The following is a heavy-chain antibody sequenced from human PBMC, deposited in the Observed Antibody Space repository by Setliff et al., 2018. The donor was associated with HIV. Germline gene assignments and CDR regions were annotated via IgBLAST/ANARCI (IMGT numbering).Heavy chain of an antibody. CDR3: ARLGDNSDWRSNYFFYYMDV. CDR2: LFHTGSS. J-gene: IGHJ6*03. Sequence: ASETLSLTCTVSGESLAGSRYSWGWVRQSPGQGLEWLGNLFHTGSSYFNPSLKSRLTMSVDTSKDQFSLSLISMTAADSAVYYCARLGDNSDWRSNYFFYYMDVWGKGVTVTVSS. D-gene: IGHD3-22*01. V-gene: IGHV4-39*01. CDR1: GESLAGSRYS.